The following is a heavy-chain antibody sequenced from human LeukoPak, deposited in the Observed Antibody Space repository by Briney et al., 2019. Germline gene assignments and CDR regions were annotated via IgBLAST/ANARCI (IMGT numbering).Heavy chain of an antibody. Sequence: PGGSLRLSCAASGFTFSSYEMNWVRQAPGKGLEWVSYISSSGGTMYYADPVKGRFTISRDNAKNSLYLQMNSLRAEDTAVYYCASRAGYTGSWSAFDYWGQGTLVTVSS. CDR3: ASRAGYTGSWSAFDY. D-gene: IGHD6-13*01. J-gene: IGHJ4*02. V-gene: IGHV3-48*03. CDR2: ISSSGGTM. CDR1: GFTFSSYE.